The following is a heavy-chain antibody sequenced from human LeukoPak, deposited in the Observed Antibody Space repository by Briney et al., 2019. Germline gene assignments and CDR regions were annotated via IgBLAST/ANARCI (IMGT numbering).Heavy chain of an antibody. Sequence: SETLSLTCTVSGASISSYYWSWIRQPPGKGLEWIGYNSYSGSPNYTPSLKSRVTISADTSKNQFSLNLCSVTAADTAVYYCARVGHIVAAGTYDWWGQGTLVTVSS. J-gene: IGHJ4*02. V-gene: IGHV4-59*08. D-gene: IGHD6-13*01. CDR1: GASISSYY. CDR3: ARVGHIVAAGTYDW. CDR2: NSYSGSP.